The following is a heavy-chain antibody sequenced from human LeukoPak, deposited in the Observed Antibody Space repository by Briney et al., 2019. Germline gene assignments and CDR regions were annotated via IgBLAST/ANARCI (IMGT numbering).Heavy chain of an antibody. J-gene: IGHJ4*02. D-gene: IGHD2-15*01. Sequence: GGSLRLSCAASGFTFSTNGMHWVRQAPGKGLEWVAVISYDEKTQYYADSVKGRFTISRDNSKNTLYLQMNSLRAEDTAVYYCAKEYCGGGRCNDDFFDYWGQGTLVTVPS. V-gene: IGHV3-30*18. CDR2: ISYDEKTQ. CDR3: AKEYCGGGRCNDDFFDY. CDR1: GFTFSTNG.